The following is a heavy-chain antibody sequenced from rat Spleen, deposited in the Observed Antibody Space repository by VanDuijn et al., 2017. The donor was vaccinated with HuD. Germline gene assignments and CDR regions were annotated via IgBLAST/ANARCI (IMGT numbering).Heavy chain of an antibody. Sequence: VQLVESGGGLVQPGRSLKLSCAASGFTFSNYDMAWVRQPPGKGLEWMGIMWSGGSTDYNSALKSRLSISRDTSKNQVFLKMNSLQSEDTTTYYCAREGTVSRYFDFWGPGTMVTVSS. V-gene: IGHV2-45*01. J-gene: IGHJ1*01. CDR1: GFTFSNYD. D-gene: IGHD1-1*01. CDR2: MWSGGST. CDR3: AREGTVSRYFDF.